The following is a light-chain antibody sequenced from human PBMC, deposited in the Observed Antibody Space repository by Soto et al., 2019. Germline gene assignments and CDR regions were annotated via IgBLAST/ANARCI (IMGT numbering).Light chain of an antibody. Sequence: EIVMTQSPASLSVSPGDGATLSCRASHSVASNVAWYQQKPGQGPRLLIHGASTRAVGVPARFSGSGSGTDFTLTISSLQSVDFAVYYCQQYHNWPPQYTFGQGTKLQIK. CDR1: HSVASN. CDR3: QQYHNWPPQYT. J-gene: IGKJ2*01. CDR2: GAS. V-gene: IGKV3-15*01.